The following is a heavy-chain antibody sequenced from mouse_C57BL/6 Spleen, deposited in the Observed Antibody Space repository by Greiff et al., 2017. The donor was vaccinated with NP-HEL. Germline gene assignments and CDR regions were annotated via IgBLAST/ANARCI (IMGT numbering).Heavy chain of an antibody. CDR3: ARPDGYDPYAMDY. CDR2: ISSGSSTI. V-gene: IGHV5-17*01. J-gene: IGHJ4*01. Sequence: VQLKESGGGLVKPGGSLKLSCAASGFTFSDYGMHWVRQAPEKGLEWVAYISSGSSTIYYADTVKGRFTISRDNAKNTLFLQMTSLRSEDTAMYYCARPDGYDPYAMDYWGQGTSVTVSS. CDR1: GFTFSDYG. D-gene: IGHD2-2*01.